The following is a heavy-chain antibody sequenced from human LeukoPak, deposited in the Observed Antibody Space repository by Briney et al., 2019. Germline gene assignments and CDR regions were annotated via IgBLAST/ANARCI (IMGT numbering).Heavy chain of an antibody. CDR3: ARARYCSGGSCYWTPYYYYGMDV. Sequence: SVKVSCKASGGTFSSYAISWVRQAPGQGLEWMGGIIPIFGTANYAQKFQGRVTTTADKSTSTAYMELSSLRSEDTAVSYCARARYCSGGSCYWTPYYYYGMDVWGKGTTVTVSS. CDR1: GGTFSSYA. V-gene: IGHV1-69*06. D-gene: IGHD2-15*01. J-gene: IGHJ6*04. CDR2: IIPIFGTA.